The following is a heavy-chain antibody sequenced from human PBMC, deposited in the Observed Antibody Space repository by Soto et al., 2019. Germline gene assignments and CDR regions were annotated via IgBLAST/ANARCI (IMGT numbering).Heavy chain of an antibody. D-gene: IGHD2-8*01. V-gene: IGHV1-69*04. CDR1: GGTFSSYT. CDR3: AREKGDVLMVPGDYYYYMDV. Sequence: ASVKVSCKASGGTFSSYTISWVRQAPGQGLEWMGRIIPILGIANYAQKFQGRVTITADKSTSTAYMELSSLRSEDTAVYYCAREKGDVLMVPGDYYYYMDVWGKGTTVTVSS. J-gene: IGHJ6*03. CDR2: IIPILGIA.